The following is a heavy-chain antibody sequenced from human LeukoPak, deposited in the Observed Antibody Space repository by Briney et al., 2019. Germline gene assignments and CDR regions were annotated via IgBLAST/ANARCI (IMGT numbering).Heavy chain of an antibody. D-gene: IGHD4-17*01. CDR1: GFTFSSYS. CDR3: ARKIGDYKFDY. V-gene: IGHV3-21*01. J-gene: IGHJ4*02. Sequence: KPGGSLRLSCAASGFTFSSYSVNWVRQAPGKGLEWVSSIISSSGYIYYADSVKGRFTISRDNAKNSLYLQMSSLRAEDTAVYYCARKIGDYKFDYWGQGTLVTVSS. CDR2: IISSSGYI.